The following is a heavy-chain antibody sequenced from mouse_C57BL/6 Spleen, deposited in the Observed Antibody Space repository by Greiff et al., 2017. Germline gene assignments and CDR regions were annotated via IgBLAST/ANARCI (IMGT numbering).Heavy chain of an antibody. D-gene: IGHD1-1*01. CDR2: INPNYGTT. J-gene: IGHJ1*03. V-gene: IGHV1-39*01. Sequence: EVHLVESGPELVKPGASVKISCKASGYSFTDYNMHWVKQSNGKSLEWIGVINPNYGTTSYNQKFKGKATLTVDKSSSTAYMQLNSLTSEASSVYSCARAYGLRNDYDFDVWGTGTTVTVSS. CDR3: ARAYGLRNDYDFDV. CDR1: GYSFTDYN.